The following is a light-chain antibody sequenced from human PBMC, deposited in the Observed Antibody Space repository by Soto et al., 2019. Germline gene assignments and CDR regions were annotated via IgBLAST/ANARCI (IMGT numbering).Light chain of an antibody. Sequence: QSVLTQPASVSGSPGQSIAISCTGTSGDIGGYNYVSWYQQHPGRAPKLMIYDVSNRPSGVSTRFSGSKSDNTASLTISGLQPEDEGDYYCLSYTTGSTYVFGTGTKLTVL. J-gene: IGLJ1*01. CDR3: LSYTTGSTYV. CDR2: DVS. V-gene: IGLV2-14*03. CDR1: SGDIGGYNY.